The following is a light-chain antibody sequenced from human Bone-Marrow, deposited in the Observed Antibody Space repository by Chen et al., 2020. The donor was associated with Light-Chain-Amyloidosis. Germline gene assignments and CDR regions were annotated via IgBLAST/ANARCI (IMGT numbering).Light chain of an antibody. J-gene: IGKJ3*01. Sequence: DFVMTQSPDSLAVSLGERATINCKSSRSVLYSSNNENYLAWYQQKPGQPPKLLIRWASTRESGVPDRFSGSGSGTDFTLTISSPQAEDVAVYYCQQYYSTPFTFGPGTKVDIK. CDR2: WAS. CDR1: RSVLYSSNNENY. V-gene: IGKV4-1*01. CDR3: QQYYSTPFT.